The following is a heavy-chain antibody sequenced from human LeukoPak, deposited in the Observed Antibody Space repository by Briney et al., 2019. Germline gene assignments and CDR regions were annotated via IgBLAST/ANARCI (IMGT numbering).Heavy chain of an antibody. CDR1: GFTFSDYY. CDR2: IKSKTDGGTT. Sequence: GGSLRLSCAASGFTFSDYYMSWIRQAPGKGLEWVGRIKSKTDGGTTDDAAPVKGRFTISRDDSKNTLYLQMHSLKTEDTAVYYCTTGRTGSTFGGQGTLVTVSS. CDR3: TTGRTGSTF. J-gene: IGHJ4*02. D-gene: IGHD1-1*01. V-gene: IGHV3-15*01.